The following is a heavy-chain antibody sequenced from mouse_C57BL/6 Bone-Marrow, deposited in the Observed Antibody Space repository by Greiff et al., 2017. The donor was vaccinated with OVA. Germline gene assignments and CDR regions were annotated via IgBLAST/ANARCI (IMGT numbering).Heavy chain of an antibody. V-gene: IGHV1-62-2*01. CDR3: ARHGLLRSWYFDV. D-gene: IGHD1-1*01. CDR2: FYPGGGSI. Sequence: QVQLQQSGAELVKPGASVKLSCKASGYTFTEYPINWVKQRSGQGLGWIGWFYPGGGSIKYNEKFKDKAPLTADKSSSTVYMELSRLTSEDSAVYFCARHGLLRSWYFDVWGTGTTVTVSS. CDR1: GYTFTEYP. J-gene: IGHJ1*03.